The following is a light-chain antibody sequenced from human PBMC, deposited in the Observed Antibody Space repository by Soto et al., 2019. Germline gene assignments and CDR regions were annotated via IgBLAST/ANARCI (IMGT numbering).Light chain of an antibody. Sequence: QTVVTQEPSFSVSPGGTVTLTCGWTSGSVSTTYYPSCYQQTPGQAPRTLIYSTNILASGVPDRFSGSILGNKSALTITGALEDEESDYRCMLYMGGGLVVFGGGTKLTVL. CDR1: SGSVSTTYY. CDR3: MLYMGGGLVV. J-gene: IGLJ2*01. CDR2: STN. V-gene: IGLV8-61*01.